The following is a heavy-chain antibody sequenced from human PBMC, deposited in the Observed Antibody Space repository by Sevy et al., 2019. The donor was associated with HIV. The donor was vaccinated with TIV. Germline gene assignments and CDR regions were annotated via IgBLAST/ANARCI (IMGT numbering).Heavy chain of an antibody. J-gene: IGHJ3*02. CDR2: ISADNGNT. CDR1: GYTFTSYG. Sequence: ASVKVSCKASGYTFTSYGISWVRQAPGQGLEWMGWISADNGNTNYAQKLQGRVTMTTDTSTSTAYMELRSLRADDKAVYYCARDYGRYYYDSSGYRNDAFDIWGQGTMVTVSS. CDR3: ARDYGRYYYDSSGYRNDAFDI. V-gene: IGHV1-18*01. D-gene: IGHD3-22*01.